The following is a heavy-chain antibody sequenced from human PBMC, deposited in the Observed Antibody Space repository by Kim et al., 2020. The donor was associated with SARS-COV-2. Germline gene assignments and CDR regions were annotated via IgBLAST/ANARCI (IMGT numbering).Heavy chain of an antibody. CDR1: GFTISNYC. D-gene: IGHD2-8*01. CDR3: ASEICAMYYGAFDD. Sequence: GGSLRLSCVASGFTISNYCMHWVRQAPGKGLEWVAGITFDGTNKYYADSVKGRFTISRDNSKNTLYLQMNSLRAEDTAVYYCASEICAMYYGAFDDWG. J-gene: IGHJ3*01. CDR2: ITFDGTNK. V-gene: IGHV3-30*04.